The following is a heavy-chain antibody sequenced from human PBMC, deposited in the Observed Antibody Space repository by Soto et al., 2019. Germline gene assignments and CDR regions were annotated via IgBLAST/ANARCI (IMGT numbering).Heavy chain of an antibody. Sequence: SETLSLACTVSGGSISIYYWSWIRQPPGKGLEWIGYIYYSGSTNYNPSLKSRVTISVDTSKNQFSLKLRSVTAADTAVYYCATALSSSSSYYHYGMDVWGQGTTVTVSS. J-gene: IGHJ6*01. CDR3: ATALSSSSSYYHYGMDV. CDR1: GGSISIYY. CDR2: IYYSGST. V-gene: IGHV4-59*01. D-gene: IGHD6-6*01.